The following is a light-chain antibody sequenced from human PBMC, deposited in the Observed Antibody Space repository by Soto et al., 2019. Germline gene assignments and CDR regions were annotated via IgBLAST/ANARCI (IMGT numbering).Light chain of an antibody. V-gene: IGKV1-12*01. J-gene: IGKJ1*01. Sequence: DIQMTQSPSSVSASVGDSVTITCRASQDIGTWLALYQQKPGKAPSLLIYAASSLQIGVPSRFSGSGFGTDFTLTINSLQPEDISTYYCQQTSSFPRMCGQGTKVEVK. CDR3: QQTSSFPRM. CDR2: AAS. CDR1: QDIGTW.